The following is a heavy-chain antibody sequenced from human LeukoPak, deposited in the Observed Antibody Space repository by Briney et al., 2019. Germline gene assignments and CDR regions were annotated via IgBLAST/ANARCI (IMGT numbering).Heavy chain of an antibody. D-gene: IGHD3-22*01. J-gene: IGHJ4*02. Sequence: GESLKISCKGSGYSFTSYWIGWVRQMPGKGLEWMGITYPGDSGTRYSPSFQGQVTISADKSISTAYLQWSSLKASDTAMYYCARAYYYDSSGYLYYFDYWGQGTLVTVSS. CDR2: TYPGDSGT. CDR1: GYSFTSYW. CDR3: ARAYYYDSSGYLYYFDY. V-gene: IGHV5-51*01.